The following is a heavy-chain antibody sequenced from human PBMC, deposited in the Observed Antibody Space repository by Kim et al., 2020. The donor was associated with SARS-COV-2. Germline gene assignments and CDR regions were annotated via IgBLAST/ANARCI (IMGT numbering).Heavy chain of an antibody. Sequence: SVKGRFTISRDNSKNTLYLQMNSLRAEDTAVYYCATLPPSIFGVIIPFDYWGQGTLVTVSS. V-gene: IGHV3-23*01. CDR3: ATLPPSIFGVIIPFDY. J-gene: IGHJ4*02. D-gene: IGHD3-3*01.